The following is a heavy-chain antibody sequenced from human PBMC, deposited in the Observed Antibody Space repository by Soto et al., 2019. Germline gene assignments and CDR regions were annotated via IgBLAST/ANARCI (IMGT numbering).Heavy chain of an antibody. CDR2: IRNKGGFIT. D-gene: IGHD6-19*01. Sequence: EVQLVESGGGLVQPGGSLRLSCGASGFTFSDHYMDWVRQAPGKGLEWVARIRNKGGFITEYAASVQGRFTVSRDDSKNSVFLQMNSLKTEDTALYDCASPQRISSGWSYHWGQGTLVTVSS. CDR1: GFTFSDHY. V-gene: IGHV3-72*01. J-gene: IGHJ5*02. CDR3: ASPQRISSGWSYH.